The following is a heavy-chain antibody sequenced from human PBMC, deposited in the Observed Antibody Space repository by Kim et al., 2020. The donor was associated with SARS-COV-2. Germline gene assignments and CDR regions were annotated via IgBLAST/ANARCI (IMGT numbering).Heavy chain of an antibody. D-gene: IGHD6-13*01. J-gene: IGHJ4*02. CDR3: ARDIAAAGPSYYFDY. CDR1: GFTFSSYG. Sequence: GGSLRLSCAASGFTFSSYGMHWVRQAPGKGLEWVAVIWYDGSNKYYADSVKGRFTISRDNSKNTLYLQMNSLRAEDTAVYYCARDIAAAGPSYYFDYWGQGTLVTVSS. CDR2: IWYDGSNK. V-gene: IGHV3-33*01.